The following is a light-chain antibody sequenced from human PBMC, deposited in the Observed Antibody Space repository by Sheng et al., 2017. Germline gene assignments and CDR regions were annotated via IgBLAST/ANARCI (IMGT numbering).Light chain of an antibody. J-gene: IGKJ5*01. V-gene: IGKV3-11*01. CDR3: HQRRDWPL. CDR1: QSVTSY. CDR2: GAS. Sequence: EIVLTQSPATLSLSPGERATLSCRASQSVTSYLAWYQHKPGQSPRLLIYGASNRATGIPTRFSGSGSGTDFTLTISSLEPEDFAVYYCHQRRDWPLFGQGSRLEMK.